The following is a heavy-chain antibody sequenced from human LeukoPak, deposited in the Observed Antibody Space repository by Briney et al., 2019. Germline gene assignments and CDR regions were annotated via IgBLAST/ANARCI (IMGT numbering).Heavy chain of an antibody. Sequence: SETLSLTCTVSGGSISSSSYYWGWIRQPPGKGLEWIGSIYYSGSTYYNPSLKSRVPISVDTSKNQFSLKLSSVTAADTAVYYCARALTSYHSSSYGWYFDLWGRGTLVTVSS. CDR2: IYYSGST. V-gene: IGHV4-39*07. J-gene: IGHJ2*01. D-gene: IGHD6-6*01. CDR3: ARALTSYHSSSYGWYFDL. CDR1: GGSISSSSYY.